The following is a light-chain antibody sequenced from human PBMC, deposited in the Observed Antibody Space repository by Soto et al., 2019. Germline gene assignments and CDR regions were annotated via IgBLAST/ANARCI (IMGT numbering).Light chain of an antibody. J-gene: IGKJ5*01. Sequence: EIVLTQSPGTLSLSPGERATLSCRASQSVSSSYLAWYQRKPGQAPRLLIYGASTRATNIPARFSGSGSGTEFTLTISSLQSEDFAVYYCQQYNKWPITFGQGTRLEIK. V-gene: IGKV3-15*01. CDR2: GAS. CDR3: QQYNKWPIT. CDR1: QSVSSSY.